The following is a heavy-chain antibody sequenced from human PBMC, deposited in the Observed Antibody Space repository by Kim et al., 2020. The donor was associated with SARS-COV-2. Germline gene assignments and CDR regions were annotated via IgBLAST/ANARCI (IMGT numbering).Heavy chain of an antibody. Sequence: VKGRFTISRDDSKNTAYLQMNSMKTKDTAVYYCTVYYYDSSGYYEGGFDYWGQGTLVTVSS. J-gene: IGHJ4*02. D-gene: IGHD3-22*01. CDR3: TVYYYDSSGYYEGGFDY. V-gene: IGHV3-73*01.